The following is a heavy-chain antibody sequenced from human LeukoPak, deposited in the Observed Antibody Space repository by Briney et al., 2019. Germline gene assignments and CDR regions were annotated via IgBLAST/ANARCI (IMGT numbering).Heavy chain of an antibody. V-gene: IGHV1-58*02. CDR3: AAVSTYYYDSSGYPP. D-gene: IGHD3-22*01. CDR1: GFTFTSSA. J-gene: IGHJ5*02. Sequence: GTSVKVSCKASGFTFTSSAMQWVRQARGQRLEWIGWIVVGSGNTNDAQKFQERVTITRDMSTSTAYMELSSLRSEDTAVYYCAAVSTYYYDSSGYPPWGQGTLVTVSS. CDR2: IVVGSGNT.